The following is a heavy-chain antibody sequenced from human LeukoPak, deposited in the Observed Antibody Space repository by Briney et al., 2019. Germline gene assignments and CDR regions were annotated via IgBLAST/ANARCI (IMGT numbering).Heavy chain of an antibody. CDR3: ARFNYDSKYYDY. Sequence: GGSLRLSCAASGFTFSSYAMSWVRQAPGKGLEWVSAISGSGGSTYYADSVKGRFTISRDNAKNTLYLQMNSLRAEDTAVCYCARFNYDSKYYDYWGQGTLVTVSS. CDR2: ISGSGGST. D-gene: IGHD3-16*01. J-gene: IGHJ4*02. CDR1: GFTFSSYA. V-gene: IGHV3-23*01.